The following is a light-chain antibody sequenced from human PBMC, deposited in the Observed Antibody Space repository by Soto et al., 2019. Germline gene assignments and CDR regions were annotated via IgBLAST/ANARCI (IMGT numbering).Light chain of an antibody. CDR1: QSISTY. Sequence: LSVTPGESATLTSRAGQSISTYLAWYQQKSGQAPRLLIYDASNRATGTPARFSGSGSGTDFTLAYDSLVPAHSAGCNGLQRYDWLSFGGGTRVDIK. V-gene: IGKV3-11*01. CDR3: LQRYDWLS. CDR2: DAS. J-gene: IGKJ4*01.